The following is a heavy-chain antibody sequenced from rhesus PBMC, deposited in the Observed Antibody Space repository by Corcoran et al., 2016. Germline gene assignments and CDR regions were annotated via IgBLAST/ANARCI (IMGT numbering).Heavy chain of an antibody. V-gene: IGHV4-80*01. Sequence: QVQLQESGPGLVKPSETLSLTCTVSGASISSNWWSWIRPPPGKGLEWIGEINGNSGSTNYNPSLKSRVTISKDASKNQFSLKLSSVTAADTAVYYCARVHPGIAAGRDYWGQGVLVTVSS. CDR3: ARVHPGIAAGRDY. J-gene: IGHJ4*01. D-gene: IGHD6-13*01. CDR2: INGNSGST. CDR1: GASISSNW.